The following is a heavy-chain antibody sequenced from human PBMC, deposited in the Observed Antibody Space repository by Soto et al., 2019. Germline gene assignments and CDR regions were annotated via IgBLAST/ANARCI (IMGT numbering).Heavy chain of an antibody. J-gene: IGHJ4*02. D-gene: IGHD1-26*01. V-gene: IGHV3-23*01. CDR3: AKWLRSGSYYCDY. CDR1: GSTFSSYA. CDR2: VASSGRT. Sequence: GGSLRLSCAASGSTFSSYAMSWVRQAPGKGPEWVSLVASSGRTYYTDSVKGRFTVSRDNSENTVYLQMNSLSAEDTAVYYCAKWLRSGSYYCDYWGQGTLVTVSS.